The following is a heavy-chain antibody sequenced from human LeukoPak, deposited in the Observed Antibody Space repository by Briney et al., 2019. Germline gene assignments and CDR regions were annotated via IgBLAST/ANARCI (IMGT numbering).Heavy chain of an antibody. CDR3: ARTTEGGYSDGSFYHYHMDV. J-gene: IGHJ6*03. D-gene: IGHD5-18*01. CDR2: INHSGST. Sequence: PSETLSLTCAVYGGSFSGYYWSWIRQPPGKGLEWMGEINHSGSTNYNPSLKSRGTISVDTPKNQFCLKLSSLTAADTAVYYRARTTEGGYSDGSFYHYHMDVWGKGATVTISS. CDR1: GGSFSGYY. V-gene: IGHV4-34*01.